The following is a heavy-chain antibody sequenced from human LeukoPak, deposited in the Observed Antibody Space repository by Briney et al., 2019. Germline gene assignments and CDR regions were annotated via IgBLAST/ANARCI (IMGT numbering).Heavy chain of an antibody. CDR2: IYYSGST. V-gene: IGHV4-31*03. D-gene: IGHD3-10*01. CDR3: ARTLRSSTFGESAY. J-gene: IGHJ4*02. Sequence: PSETLSLTCTVSGGSISSGGYYWSWIRQHPGKGLEWIGYIYYSGSTYYNPSLKSRVTISVDTSKNQFSLKLSSVTAADTAVYYCARTLRSSTFGESAYWGQGTLVTVSS. CDR1: GGSISSGGYY.